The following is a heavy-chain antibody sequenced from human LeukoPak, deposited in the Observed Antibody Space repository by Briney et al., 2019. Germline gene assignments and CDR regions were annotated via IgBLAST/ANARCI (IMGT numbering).Heavy chain of an antibody. D-gene: IGHD2-2*01. V-gene: IGHV3-30-3*01. CDR3: AAGGGGLGYCSSTSCHPFDP. J-gene: IGHJ5*02. CDR2: ISYDGSNK. Sequence: PGGSLRLSCAASGFTFSSYAMHWVRQAPGKGLEWVAVISYDGSNKYYADSVKGRLTISRDNSKNTLYLQMNSLRAEDTAVYYCAAGGGGLGYCSSTSCHPFDPWGQGTLVTVSS. CDR1: GFTFSSYA.